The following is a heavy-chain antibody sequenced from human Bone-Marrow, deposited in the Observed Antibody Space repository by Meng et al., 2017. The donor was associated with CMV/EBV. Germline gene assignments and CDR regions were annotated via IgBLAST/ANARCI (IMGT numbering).Heavy chain of an antibody. CDR2: ISWNSGSI. V-gene: IGHV3-9*01. D-gene: IGHD2-8*01. CDR1: GFTFDDYA. CDR3: ASPRIRSRTYGDDAFDI. J-gene: IGHJ3*02. Sequence: SLKISCAASGFTFDDYAMHWVRQAPGKGLEWVSGISWNSGSIGYADSVKGRFTISRDNAKNSLYLQMNSLRAEDTAVYYCASPRIRSRTYGDDAFDIWGQGTMVTVSS.